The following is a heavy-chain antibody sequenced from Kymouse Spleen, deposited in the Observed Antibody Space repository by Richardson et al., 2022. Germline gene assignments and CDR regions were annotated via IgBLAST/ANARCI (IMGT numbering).Heavy chain of an antibody. Sequence: EVQLVESGGGLVQPGGSLRLSCAASGFTFSDHYMDWVRQAPGKGLEWVGRTRNKANSYTTEYAASVKGRFTISRDDSKNSLYLQMNSLKTEDTAVYYCAAGSGSPYYGMDVWGQGTTVTVSS. CDR3: AAGSGSPYYGMDV. J-gene: IGHJ6*02. CDR1: GFTFSDHY. V-gene: IGHV3-72*01. CDR2: TRNKANSYTT. D-gene: IGHD3-10*01.